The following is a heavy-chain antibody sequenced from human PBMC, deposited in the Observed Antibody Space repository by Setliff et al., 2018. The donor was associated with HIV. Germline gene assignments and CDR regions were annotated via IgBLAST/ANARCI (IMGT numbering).Heavy chain of an antibody. Sequence: SVKVSCKASGGTFNSYGMSWVRQAPGQGLEWMGGIIPLFATSNSAQKFQGRVTIIPDESTSTAYMELSGLRSEDTALYFCARVDACRGGDCYENHYYYFMDVWGRGTTVTVSS. V-gene: IGHV1-69*13. J-gene: IGHJ6*03. CDR1: GGTFNSYG. CDR3: ARVDACRGGDCYENHYYYFMDV. CDR2: IIPLFATS. D-gene: IGHD2-21*02.